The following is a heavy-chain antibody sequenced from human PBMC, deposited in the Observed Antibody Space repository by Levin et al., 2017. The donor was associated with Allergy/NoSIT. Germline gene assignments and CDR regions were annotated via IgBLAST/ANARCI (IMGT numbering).Heavy chain of an antibody. CDR1: GFTFSSYA. CDR2: ISGSGGST. J-gene: IGHJ5*02. D-gene: IGHD6-19*01. CDR3: AIDRVIAVAGLGSWFDP. Sequence: GESLKISCAASGFTFSSYAMSWVRQAPGKGLEWVSAISGSGGSTYYADSVKGRFTISRDNSKNTLYLQMNSLRAEDTAVYYCAIDRVIAVAGLGSWFDPWGQGTLVTVSS. V-gene: IGHV3-23*01.